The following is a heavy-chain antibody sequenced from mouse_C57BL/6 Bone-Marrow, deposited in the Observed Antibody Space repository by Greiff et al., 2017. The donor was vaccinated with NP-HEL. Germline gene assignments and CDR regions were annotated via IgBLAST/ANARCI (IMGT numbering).Heavy chain of an antibody. D-gene: IGHD3-3*01. CDR3: ARGDVYFDY. Sequence: QVQLQQSGAELVRPGTSVKVSCKASGYAFTNYLIEWVKQRPGQGLEWIGVINPGSGGTNYNEKLKGKATLTADKSSSTAYMQLSSLTSEDSAVYFCARGDVYFDYWGQGTTLTVSS. V-gene: IGHV1-54*01. CDR2: INPGSGGT. J-gene: IGHJ2*01. CDR1: GYAFTNYL.